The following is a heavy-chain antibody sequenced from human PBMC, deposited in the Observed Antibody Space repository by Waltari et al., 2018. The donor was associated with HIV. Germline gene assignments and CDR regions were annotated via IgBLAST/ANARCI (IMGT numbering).Heavy chain of an antibody. D-gene: IGHD3-10*01. CDR2: IYYSGST. Sequence: QVQLQESGPGLVKPSETLSLTCPVSGGSISSYYWSWIRQPPGKGLEWIWYIYYSGSTNDNPSLNSRVTISVDTSKNQFSLKLSSVTAADTAVYYCARCLCFGGEYGMDVWGQGTTVTVSS. CDR3: ARCLCFGGEYGMDV. J-gene: IGHJ6*02. CDR1: GGSISSYY. V-gene: IGHV4-59*01.